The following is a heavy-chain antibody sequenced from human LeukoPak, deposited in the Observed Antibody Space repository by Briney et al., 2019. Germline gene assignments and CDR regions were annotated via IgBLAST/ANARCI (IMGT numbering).Heavy chain of an antibody. CDR3: ARTSHYYDSSGDFDY. D-gene: IGHD3-22*01. J-gene: IGHJ4*02. CDR1: GFTFSSYR. Sequence: GGSLRLSCAVSGFTFSSYRMHWVRQAPGKGLVWVSRINSDGSSTSYADSVKGRFTISRDNAKNTLYLQMNSLRAEDTAVYYCARTSHYYDSSGDFDYWGQGTLVTVSS. V-gene: IGHV3-74*01. CDR2: INSDGSST.